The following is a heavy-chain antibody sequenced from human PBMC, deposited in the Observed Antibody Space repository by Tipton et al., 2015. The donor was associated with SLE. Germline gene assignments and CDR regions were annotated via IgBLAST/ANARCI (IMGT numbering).Heavy chain of an antibody. J-gene: IGHJ5*02. Sequence: TLSLTCTVSGDSITNSYWSWIRKPPGKGLEWVGYIHTGGSTKFNPSLKSRVTLSLDTSKNHFSLKLTSVTAADTAVYYCARHDRSKWSYWWFDLWGQGTLVTVSS. CDR3: ARHDRSKWSYWWFDL. CDR2: IHTGGST. V-gene: IGHV4-4*09. D-gene: IGHD1-26*01. CDR1: GDSITNSY.